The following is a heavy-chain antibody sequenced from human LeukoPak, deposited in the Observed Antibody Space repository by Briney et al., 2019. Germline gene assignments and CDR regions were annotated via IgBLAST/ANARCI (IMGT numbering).Heavy chain of an antibody. V-gene: IGHV1-8*03. Sequence: ASVKVSSTASGYTFTSYDINWVRQATGQGLEWMGWMNPNSGNTGYAQKFQGRVTITRNTSISTAYMELSSLRSEDTAVYYCARGGIRRFGELLYCNNWFDPWGQGTLVTVSS. J-gene: IGHJ5*02. CDR3: ARGGIRRFGELLYCNNWFDP. CDR1: GYTFTSYD. D-gene: IGHD3-10*01. CDR2: MNPNSGNT.